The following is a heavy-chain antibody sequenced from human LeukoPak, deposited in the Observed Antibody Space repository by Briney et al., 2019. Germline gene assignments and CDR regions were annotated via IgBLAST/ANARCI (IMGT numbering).Heavy chain of an antibody. J-gene: IGHJ4*02. CDR1: GGSISSSSYY. V-gene: IGHV4-39*01. CDR3: ARRGHDYSNSHFDY. D-gene: IGHD4-11*01. CDR2: IYYSGST. Sequence: PSETLSLTCTVSGGSISSSSYYWGWIRQPPGKGLEWIGSIYYSGSTYYNPSLKSRVTISVDTSKNQFSLKLSSVTAADTAVYYCARRGHDYSNSHFDYWGQGTLVTVSS.